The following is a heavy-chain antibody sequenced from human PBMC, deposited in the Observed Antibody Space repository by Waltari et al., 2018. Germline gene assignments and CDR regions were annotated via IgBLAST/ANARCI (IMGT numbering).Heavy chain of an antibody. Sequence: FSRYWMSWVRQTPGKGLEWVANIKQDGSEKYYVDSVKGRFTISRDNAKNSLYLQMNSLRAEDTAVYYCAKSRGFDYWGQGTLVTVSS. CDR3: AKSRGFDY. CDR2: IKQDGSEK. D-gene: IGHD2-2*01. V-gene: IGHV3-7*01. CDR1: FSRYW. J-gene: IGHJ4*02.